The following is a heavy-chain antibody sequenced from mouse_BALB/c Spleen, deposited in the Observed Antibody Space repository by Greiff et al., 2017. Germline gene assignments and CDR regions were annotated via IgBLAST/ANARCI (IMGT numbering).Heavy chain of an antibody. CDR1: GFDFSRYW. J-gene: IGHJ2*01. CDR2: INPDSSTI. V-gene: IGHV4-1*02. CDR3: ARRYDGYYPDYRDY. D-gene: IGHD2-3*01. Sequence: EVKVIESGGGLVQPGGSLKLSCAASGFDFSRYWMSWVRQAPGKGLEWIGEINPDSSTINYTPSLKDKFIISRDNAKNTLYLQMSKVRSEDTALYDGARRYDGYYPDYRDYWGQGTTLTVSS.